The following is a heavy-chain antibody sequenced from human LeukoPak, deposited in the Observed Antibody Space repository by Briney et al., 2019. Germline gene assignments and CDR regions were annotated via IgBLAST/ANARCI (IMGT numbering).Heavy chain of an antibody. V-gene: IGHV3-7*01. Sequence: PGGSLRLSCAAPGFTFSRFWMSWVRQAPDKVLERVANINEDGSEAYYVDSVKGRFTISRDNPKNSVSLQMNSLRAEDTALYYCARREWLRHERTGYYAFDAWGQGTLVTVSS. J-gene: IGHJ5*02. CDR3: ARREWLRHERTGYYAFDA. CDR1: GFTFSRFW. D-gene: IGHD1-26*01. CDR2: INEDGSEA.